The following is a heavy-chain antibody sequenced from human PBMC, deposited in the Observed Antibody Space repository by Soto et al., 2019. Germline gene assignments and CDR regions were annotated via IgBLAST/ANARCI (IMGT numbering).Heavy chain of an antibody. CDR2: IDPSDSYT. Sequence: GESLKISCKGSRYSFTSYWISWVRQMPGKGLEWMGRIDPSDSYTNYSPSFQCHVTISADKSISTAYLQWSSLKASDTAMYYCARTPEDCSSTSCYGGEYNWFDPWGQGTLVTVSS. CDR3: ARTPEDCSSTSCYGGEYNWFDP. J-gene: IGHJ5*02. D-gene: IGHD2-2*01. CDR1: RYSFTSYW. V-gene: IGHV5-10-1*01.